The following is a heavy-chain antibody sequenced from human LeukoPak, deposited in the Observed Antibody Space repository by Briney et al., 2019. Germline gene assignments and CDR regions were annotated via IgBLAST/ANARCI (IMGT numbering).Heavy chain of an antibody. Sequence: GGSLRLSCAASGFTFSSYSMNWVRQAPGKGLEWVSAISGDSRYIYYADSVKGRFTISRDNSKNTLYLQMNSLRAEDTAVYYCAKDPSPFGSITGTPGSYWGQGTLVTVSS. CDR3: AKDPSPFGSITGTPGSY. CDR1: GFTFSSYS. J-gene: IGHJ4*02. V-gene: IGHV3-21*01. CDR2: ISGDSRYI. D-gene: IGHD1-7*01.